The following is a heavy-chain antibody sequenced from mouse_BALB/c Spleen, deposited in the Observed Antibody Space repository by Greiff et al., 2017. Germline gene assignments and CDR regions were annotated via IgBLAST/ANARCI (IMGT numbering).Heavy chain of an antibody. J-gene: IGHJ2*01. CDR1: GYTFTSYW. D-gene: IGHD1-1*01. V-gene: IGHV1-5*01. CDR2: IYPGNSDT. Sequence: VQLKQSGTVLARPGASVKMSCKASGYTFTSYWMHWVKQRPGQGLEWIGAIYPGNSDTSYNQKFKGKAKLTAVTSTSTAYMELSSLTNEDSAVYYCTRITTVPYFDYWGQGTTLTVSS. CDR3: TRITTVPYFDY.